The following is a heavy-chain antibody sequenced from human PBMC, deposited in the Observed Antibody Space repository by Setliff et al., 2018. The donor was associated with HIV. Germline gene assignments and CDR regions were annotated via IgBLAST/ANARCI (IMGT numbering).Heavy chain of an antibody. Sequence: TGGSLRLSCAASGFTFSSYWIHWVRQAPGKGLVWVSRISADGSDTSDADSVKGRFTISRDNAKNTLYLQMNSLRAEDTAVYYCARDEAIEGALTYFDLWGRGTLVTVSS. V-gene: IGHV3-74*01. D-gene: IGHD1-26*01. CDR3: ARDEAIEGALTYFDL. CDR2: ISADGSDT. J-gene: IGHJ2*01. CDR1: GFTFSSYW.